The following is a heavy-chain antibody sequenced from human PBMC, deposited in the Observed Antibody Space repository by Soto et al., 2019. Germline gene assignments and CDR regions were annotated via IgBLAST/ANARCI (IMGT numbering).Heavy chain of an antibody. J-gene: IGHJ4*02. CDR2: IYYSGST. CDR3: ARDGSSGWGRRLQNLFDS. Sequence: PSETLALTCTVSGGSISSYYWSWIRQPPGKGLEWIGYIYYSGSTNYNPSLKSRVTISVDTSKNQFSLNLNSVTAADTAIYYCARDGSSGWGRRLQNLFDSWGQGTLVTVSS. CDR1: GGSISSYY. V-gene: IGHV4-59*01. D-gene: IGHD6-19*01.